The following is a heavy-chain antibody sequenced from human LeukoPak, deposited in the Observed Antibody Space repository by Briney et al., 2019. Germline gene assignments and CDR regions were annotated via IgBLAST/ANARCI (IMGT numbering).Heavy chain of an antibody. Sequence: PSETLSLTCTVSGGSISSYYWSWIRQPPGEGLEWSGYIYYSGSTNYNPSLKSRVTISVDTSKNQFSLKLSSVTAADTAVYYCARVTVTKSGDAFDIWGQGTMVTVSS. CDR1: GGSISSYY. V-gene: IGHV4-59*01. CDR3: ARVTVTKSGDAFDI. D-gene: IGHD4-17*01. CDR2: IYYSGST. J-gene: IGHJ3*02.